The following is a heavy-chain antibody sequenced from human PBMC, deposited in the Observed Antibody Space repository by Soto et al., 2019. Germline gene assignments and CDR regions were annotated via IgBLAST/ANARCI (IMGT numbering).Heavy chain of an antibody. CDR1: GGSISGGVYY. D-gene: IGHD4-17*01. CDR3: AREIIPLTTDWYFDL. V-gene: IGHV4-30-4*01. Sequence: QGQLQESGPGLVKPSQTLSLTCTVAGGSISGGVYYWSWIRQPPGKGLEWIGYIFDSGSTYYNPSLKSRVTISVDTSKNQFSLRLSSVTAADTAVYYCAREIIPLTTDWYFDLWGRGTLVTVSS. J-gene: IGHJ2*01. CDR2: IFDSGST.